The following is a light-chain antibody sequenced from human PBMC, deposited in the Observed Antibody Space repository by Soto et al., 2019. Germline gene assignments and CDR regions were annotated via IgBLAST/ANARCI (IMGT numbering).Light chain of an antibody. J-gene: IGKJ5*01. CDR1: QDIRND. CDR3: QQYGSSPEIT. Sequence: DIHMTQSPSSLSAPLGDRVTITFRASQDIRNDLGWYQQKPGKAPKRLIYAASSLQSGVPSRFSGSGSGTDFTLTISRLEPEDFAVYYCQQYGSSPEITFGQGTRLEIK. CDR2: AAS. V-gene: IGKV1-17*01.